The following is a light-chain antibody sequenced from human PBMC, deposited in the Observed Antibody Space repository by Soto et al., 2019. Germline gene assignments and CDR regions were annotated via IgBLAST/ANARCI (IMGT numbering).Light chain of an antibody. V-gene: IGLV1-40*01. CDR2: GNN. CDR3: QSYESRPSGYV. J-gene: IGLJ1*01. Sequence: QPVLTQPPSVSGAPGQSVTISCTGSSSNIGAGYDVHWYQHIPGTAPKLLIYGNNNRPSGVPDRFSGSKSVTSASLAITGLQAEDEADYYCQSYESRPSGYVFGTGTKLTVL. CDR1: SSNIGAGYD.